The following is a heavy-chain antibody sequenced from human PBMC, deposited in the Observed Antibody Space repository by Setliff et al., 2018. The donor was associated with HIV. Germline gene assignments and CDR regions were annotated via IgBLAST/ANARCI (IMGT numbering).Heavy chain of an antibody. Sequence: SETLSLTCTVSRGSISRGTYYWSWIRQYPGKGLEWIGYIDYSGSAFYNSSLKSRITISRDPSKNQFSLKMNSVTAADTAVYYCAREGKTALVTKYFDYWGHGKLVTVSS. D-gene: IGHD5-18*01. CDR1: RGSISRGTYY. CDR2: IDYSGSA. CDR3: AREGKTALVTKYFDY. J-gene: IGHJ4*01. V-gene: IGHV4-31*03.